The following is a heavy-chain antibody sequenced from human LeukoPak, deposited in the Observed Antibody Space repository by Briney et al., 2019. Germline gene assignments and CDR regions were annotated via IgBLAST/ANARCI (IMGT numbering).Heavy chain of an antibody. CDR1: GFTFSSYG. D-gene: IGHD3-10*01. V-gene: IGHV3-30*02. Sequence: GGSLRLSCAASGFTFSSYGMHWVRQAPGKGLEWVAFIRYDGSNRFYADSVKGRFTISRDNSKNTLYLQMNSLRAEDTAVYYCAKDQDTMVRGVVISYPFDYWGQGTLVTVPS. J-gene: IGHJ4*02. CDR2: IRYDGSNR. CDR3: AKDQDTMVRGVVISYPFDY.